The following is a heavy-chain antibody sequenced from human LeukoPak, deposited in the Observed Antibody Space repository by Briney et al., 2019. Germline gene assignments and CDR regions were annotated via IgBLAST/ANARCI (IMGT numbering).Heavy chain of an antibody. Sequence: GGSPRLSCTASGFTFGDYAMSWVRQAPGKGLEWVGFIRSKVYGGTTEYAASVKGRFTISRDDSKSIAYLQMNSLKTEDTAVYYCTRGGRDYFDYWGQGTLVTVSS. D-gene: IGHD6-25*01. CDR1: GFTFGDYA. CDR2: IRSKVYGGTT. J-gene: IGHJ4*02. CDR3: TRGGRDYFDY. V-gene: IGHV3-49*04.